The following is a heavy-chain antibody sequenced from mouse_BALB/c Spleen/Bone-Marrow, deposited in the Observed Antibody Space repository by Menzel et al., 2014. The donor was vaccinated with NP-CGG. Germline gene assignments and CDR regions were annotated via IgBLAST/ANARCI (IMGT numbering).Heavy chain of an antibody. CDR3: ARLDLFAD. V-gene: IGHV14-3*02. Sequence: EVQGVESGAELVKPGASVKLSCTASGFNIKDTYXHWVXQRPXXGLEWIXRIDPANGNTKYDPKFQGKATITADTSSNTAYLQLSSLTSEDTAVYYCARLDLFADWGQGTLVTVSA. CDR2: IDPANGNT. CDR1: GFNIKDTY. J-gene: IGHJ3*01.